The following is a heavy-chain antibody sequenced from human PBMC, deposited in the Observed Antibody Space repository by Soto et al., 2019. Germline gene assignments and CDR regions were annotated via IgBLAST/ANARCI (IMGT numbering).Heavy chain of an antibody. J-gene: IGHJ6*02. V-gene: IGHV4-39*01. CDR3: ARLAYYDSSGYYYYGMDV. Sequence: LSLTCTVSGGSISSSSYYWGWIRQPPGKGLEWIGSIYYSGSTYYNPSLKSRVTISVDTSKNQFSLKLSSVTAADTAVYYCARLAYYDSSGYYYYGMDVWGQGTTVTVSS. CDR2: IYYSGST. D-gene: IGHD3-22*01. CDR1: GGSISSSSYY.